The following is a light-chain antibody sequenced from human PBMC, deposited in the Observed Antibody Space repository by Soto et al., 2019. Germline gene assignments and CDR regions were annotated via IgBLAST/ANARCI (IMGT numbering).Light chain of an antibody. CDR3: AAWDDSLNGWV. V-gene: IGLV1-36*01. CDR1: SSNIGNNA. CDR2: YDD. Sequence: QSVLTQPPSVSEAPRQRVTISCSGSSSNIGNNAVNWYQQLPGKAPKLLIFYDDLLPSGVSDRFSGSKSGTSASLAVSGLQSGDEADYYSAAWDDSLNGWVFGGGTKVTVL. J-gene: IGLJ3*02.